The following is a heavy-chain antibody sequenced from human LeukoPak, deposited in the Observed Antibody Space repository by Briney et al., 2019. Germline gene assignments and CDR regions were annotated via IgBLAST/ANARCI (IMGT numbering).Heavy chain of an antibody. CDR1: GGTFSSYA. CDR3: ARDSFFSSRVMYGMDV. J-gene: IGHJ6*02. Sequence: SVKVSCKASGGTFSSYAISWVRQAPGQGLEWMGGIIPIFGTANYAQKFQGGVTITADESTSTAYMELSSLRSEDTAVYYCARDSFFSSRVMYGMDVWGQGTTVTVSS. CDR2: IIPIFGTA. V-gene: IGHV1-69*13. D-gene: IGHD2-21*01.